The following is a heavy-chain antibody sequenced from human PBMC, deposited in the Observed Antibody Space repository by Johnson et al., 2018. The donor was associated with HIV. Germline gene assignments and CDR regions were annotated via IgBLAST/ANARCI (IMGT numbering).Heavy chain of an antibody. D-gene: IGHD3-3*01. V-gene: IGHV3-20*04. CDR3: ARDRGIYEGAFDI. CDR2: INWNGGST. CDR1: EFTFSNYW. Sequence: VRLMESGGGLVKRGGSLRLSCVASEFTFSNYWMTWVRQAPGKGLEWVCGINWNGGSTGYADSVKGRFTISRDNTKNSLYLQMNSLRAEDTAVYYCARDRGIYEGAFDIWGQGTMVTVSS. J-gene: IGHJ3*02.